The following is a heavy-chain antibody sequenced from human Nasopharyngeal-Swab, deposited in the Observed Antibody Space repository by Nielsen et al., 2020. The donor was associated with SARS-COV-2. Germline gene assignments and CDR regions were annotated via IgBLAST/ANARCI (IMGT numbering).Heavy chain of an antibody. D-gene: IGHD6-13*01. CDR3: ARDPYSSNAFDI. V-gene: IGHV3-53*01. CDR2: IYSGGST. Sequence: VRQAPGKGPEWVSVIYSGGSTYYADSVKGRFTISRDNAKNSLYLQMNSLRAEDTAVYYCARDPYSSNAFDIWGQGTMVTVSS. J-gene: IGHJ3*02.